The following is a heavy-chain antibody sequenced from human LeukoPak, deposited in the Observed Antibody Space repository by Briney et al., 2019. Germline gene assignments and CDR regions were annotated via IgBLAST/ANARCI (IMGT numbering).Heavy chain of an antibody. J-gene: IGHJ4*02. CDR2: LRTKAYGGTT. D-gene: IGHD3-10*01. CDR3: TRGGPGDY. V-gene: IGHV3-49*04. Sequence: GGSLRLSCTASGFTFGDYAMSWVRQAPGKGLEWIGFLRTKAYGGTTEYAASVKGRFTISRDDSKSIAYLQMNSLKTEDTAVYYCTRGGPGDYWGQGTLVTVSS. CDR1: GFTFGDYA.